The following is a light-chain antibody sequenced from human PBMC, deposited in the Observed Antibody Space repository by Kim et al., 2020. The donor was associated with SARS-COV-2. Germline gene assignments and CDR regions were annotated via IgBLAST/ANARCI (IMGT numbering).Light chain of an antibody. CDR2: GKD. J-gene: IGLJ2*01. CDR3: NSRDSNDYVV. Sequence: SSELTQDPAVSVALGQTVRITFQGDSLRSYYATWYQQKPGQAPKVVIYGKDNRPSGVPDRFSGSSSGNTAYLTITGTQAGDEADYYCNSRDSNDYVVFGG. V-gene: IGLV3-19*01. CDR1: SLRSYY.